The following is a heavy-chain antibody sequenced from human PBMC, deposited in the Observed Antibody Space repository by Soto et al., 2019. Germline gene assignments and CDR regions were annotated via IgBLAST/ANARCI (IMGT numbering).Heavy chain of an antibody. CDR3: ARHQYGLDV. Sequence: GESLKISCKASGNSPTNYWIAWVRRMPGKGLEWMGIISLGDSDTRYSPSFQGHITISGDKSINIAYLQWSSLKASDTAMYYCARHQYGLDVWGQGTAVTVSS. CDR1: GNSPTNYW. CDR2: ISLGDSDT. J-gene: IGHJ6*02. V-gene: IGHV5-51*01.